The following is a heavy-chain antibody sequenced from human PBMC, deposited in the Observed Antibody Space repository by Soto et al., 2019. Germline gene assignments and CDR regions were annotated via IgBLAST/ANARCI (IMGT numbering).Heavy chain of an antibody. CDR3: AREEYYYGSGAFFDY. Sequence: QVQLVQSGAEVKKPGSSVKVSCKASGGTFSSYTISWVRQAPGQGLEWMGRIIPILGIANYAQKVKGRVTITADKSTSTAYMELSSLISEYTAVYYCAREEYYYGSGAFFDYWGQGTLVTVSS. V-gene: IGHV1-69*08. CDR1: GGTFSSYT. CDR2: IIPILGIA. J-gene: IGHJ4*02. D-gene: IGHD3-10*01.